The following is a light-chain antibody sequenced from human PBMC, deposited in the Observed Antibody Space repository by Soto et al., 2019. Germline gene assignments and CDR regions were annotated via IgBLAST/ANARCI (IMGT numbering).Light chain of an antibody. CDR1: QDVGTY. CDR3: QQYGSSPFT. J-gene: IGKJ3*01. Sequence: VLTQSPVTLSLSPGERVTLSCRASQDVGTYVAWYQVRGGQAPRLLISGASKRATGIPDRINGGGSGADFTLTISRLEPEDFAVYYCQQYGSSPFTFGPGTKVDIK. V-gene: IGKV3-20*01. CDR2: GAS.